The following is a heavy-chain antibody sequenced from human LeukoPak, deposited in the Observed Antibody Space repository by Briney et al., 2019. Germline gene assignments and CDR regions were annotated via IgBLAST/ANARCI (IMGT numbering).Heavy chain of an antibody. CDR2: IYSGGST. Sequence: PGGSLRLSCAASGFTVSSNYMSWVRQAPGKGLEWASVIYSGGSTYYADSVKGRFTISRDNSKNTLYLQMNSLRAEDTAVYYCARDHEGWFDPWGQGTLVTVSS. J-gene: IGHJ5*02. CDR1: GFTVSSNY. CDR3: ARDHEGWFDP. V-gene: IGHV3-66*01.